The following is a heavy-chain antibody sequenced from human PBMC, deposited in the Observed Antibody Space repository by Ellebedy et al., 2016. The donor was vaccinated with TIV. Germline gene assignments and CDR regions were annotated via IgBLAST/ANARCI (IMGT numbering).Heavy chain of an antibody. D-gene: IGHD3-16*01. CDR2: IGGDGRT. CDR3: VTWGQSYGR. Sequence: GESLKISCAASGLTLGNNAMSWVRQTPGKGLEWVSGIGGDGRTHYADSVKGRFTISRDNAKRSLFLQMNSLRVDDTAVYYCVTWGQSYGRWGQGSLVTISS. CDR1: GLTLGNNA. J-gene: IGHJ4*02. V-gene: IGHV3-23*01.